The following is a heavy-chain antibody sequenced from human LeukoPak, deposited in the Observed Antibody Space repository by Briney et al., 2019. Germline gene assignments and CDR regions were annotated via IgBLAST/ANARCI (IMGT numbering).Heavy chain of an antibody. Sequence: GGSLSLSCVASGFTFSVCWMAWVRQAPGKGLEWVANIKGDGSEKNYVDPVKGRLTISRDNAKNSMYLQMNSLRDEDTAVYYCAAGREWGDYWGQGILVTVSS. CDR1: GFTFSVCW. V-gene: IGHV3-7*05. D-gene: IGHD6-6*01. J-gene: IGHJ4*02. CDR3: AAGREWGDY. CDR2: IKGDGSEK.